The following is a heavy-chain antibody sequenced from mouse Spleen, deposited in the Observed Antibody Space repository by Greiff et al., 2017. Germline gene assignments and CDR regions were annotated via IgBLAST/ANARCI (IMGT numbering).Heavy chain of an antibody. D-gene: IGHD2-14*01. Sequence: VKLMESGPGLVQPSQSLSITCTVSGFSLTSYGVHWVRQSPGKGLEWLGVIWSGGSTDYNAAFISRLSISKDNSKSQVFFKMNSLQADDTAIYYCARNYGYDGGYAMDYWGQGTSVTVSS. CDR2: IWSGGST. CDR1: GFSLTSYG. CDR3: ARNYGYDGGYAMDY. V-gene: IGHV2-2*01. J-gene: IGHJ4*01.